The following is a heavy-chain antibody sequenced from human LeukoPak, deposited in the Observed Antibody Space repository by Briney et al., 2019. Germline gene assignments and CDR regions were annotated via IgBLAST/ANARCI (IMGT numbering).Heavy chain of an antibody. CDR2: ISGSGGST. Sequence: PGGSLRLSCAASGFTFSSYGMSWVRQAPGKGLEWVSVISGSGGSTYYAESVKGRFTISRDNSKNTLYLQMNSLRAEDTAVYYCAKDHLGERFGEFYYFDYWGQGTLVTVSS. CDR1: GFTFSSYG. CDR3: AKDHLGERFGEFYYFDY. J-gene: IGHJ4*02. D-gene: IGHD3-10*01. V-gene: IGHV3-23*01.